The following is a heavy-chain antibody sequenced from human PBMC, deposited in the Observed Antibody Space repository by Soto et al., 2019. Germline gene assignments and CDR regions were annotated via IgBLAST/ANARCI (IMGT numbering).Heavy chain of an antibody. V-gene: IGHV1-69*06. Sequence: QVQLVQSGAEVKKPGSSVKVSCKASGGTFSSFAISWVRQAPGQGLEWMGGLVPVFGTANYAQKFQDRVTITADKSTSTSYMELSSLRSEDTAVYYCARSPGVFDYWGQGTLVTVSS. CDR3: ARSPGVFDY. CDR2: LVPVFGTA. J-gene: IGHJ4*02. D-gene: IGHD3-10*01. CDR1: GGTFSSFA.